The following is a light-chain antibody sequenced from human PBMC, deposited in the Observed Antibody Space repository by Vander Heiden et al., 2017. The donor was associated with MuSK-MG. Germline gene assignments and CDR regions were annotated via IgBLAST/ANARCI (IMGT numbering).Light chain of an antibody. Sequence: DIVLTQSPATLSLSPGERATLSCRASQSVGTYLAWYQQKPGQAPRLLIYDASNRATGIPARFSGSGSGTDFSLIISSLEPEDCAVYYCQQRSDGLTFGGGTKVEIK. CDR2: DAS. CDR3: QQRSDGLT. CDR1: QSVGTY. V-gene: IGKV3-11*01. J-gene: IGKJ4*01.